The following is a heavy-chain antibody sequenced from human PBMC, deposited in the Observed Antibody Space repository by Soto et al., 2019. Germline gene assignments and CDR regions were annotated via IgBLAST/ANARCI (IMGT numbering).Heavy chain of an antibody. Sequence: EVQLVQTGGGLIQPGGSLRLSCAASGLSVSSNYMTWVRQAPGKGLEWVSVIYSGGDTHYADSVKGRFTISRDNSKNTLHLQMNSLRAEDTAVYYGARAGESLASPLDYWGQGTLVTVSS. CDR3: ARAGESLASPLDY. D-gene: IGHD2-21*01. J-gene: IGHJ4*02. V-gene: IGHV3-53*02. CDR2: IYSGGDT. CDR1: GLSVSSNY.